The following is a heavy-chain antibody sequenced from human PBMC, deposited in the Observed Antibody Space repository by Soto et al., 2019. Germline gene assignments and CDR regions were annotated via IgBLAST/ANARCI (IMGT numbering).Heavy chain of an antibody. CDR3: AKDFTIQLWFPLFDY. CDR2: ISGSGGST. J-gene: IGHJ4*02. V-gene: IGHV3-23*01. D-gene: IGHD5-18*01. CDR1: GFTFSSYA. Sequence: EVQLLESGGGLVQPGGSLRLSCAASGFTFSSYAMSWVRQAPGKGLEWVSAISGSGGSTYYADSVKGRFTISRDNSKNTLYLQMKSMRDEDTAVYYCAKDFTIQLWFPLFDYWGQGTLVTVSS.